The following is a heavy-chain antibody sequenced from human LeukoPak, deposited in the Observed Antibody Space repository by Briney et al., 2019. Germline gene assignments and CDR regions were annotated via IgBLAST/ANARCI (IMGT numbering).Heavy chain of an antibody. CDR1: GYIFSDYY. V-gene: IGHV1-2*02. CDR3: ARGAEAETSPLDF. J-gene: IGHJ4*02. D-gene: IGHD6-13*01. Sequence: LWASVKVSCKASGYIFSDYYMHWVRQAPGQGLEWLGWINPKSGAADYAQQFRGRVTMTRDTSINTDYMEMKRVTSDDTAVYYCARGAEAETSPLDFWGQGTLVIVS. CDR2: INPKSGAA.